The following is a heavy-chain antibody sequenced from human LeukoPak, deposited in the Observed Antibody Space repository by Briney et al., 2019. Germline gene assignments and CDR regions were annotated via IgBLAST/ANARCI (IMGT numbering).Heavy chain of an antibody. V-gene: IGHV1-18*01. CDR3: ARDRARITMVRGVNRWFDP. CDR2: ISAYNGNT. J-gene: IGHJ5*02. CDR1: GYTFTSYG. D-gene: IGHD3-10*01. Sequence: ASVKVSCKASGYTFTSYGISWVRQAPGQGLEWMGWISAYNGNTNYAQKLQGRVTMTTDTSTSTAYMKLRSLRSDDTAVYYCARDRARITMVRGVNRWFDPWGQGTLVTVSS.